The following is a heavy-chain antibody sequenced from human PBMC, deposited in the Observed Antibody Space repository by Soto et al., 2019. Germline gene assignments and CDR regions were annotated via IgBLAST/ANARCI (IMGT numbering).Heavy chain of an antibody. CDR3: ARITYCGGDCYRGFDP. D-gene: IGHD2-21*02. CDR1: GGSISSGGYS. CDR2: IYHGST. J-gene: IGHJ5*02. V-gene: IGHV4-30-2*01. Sequence: QLQLQESGSGLVKPSQTLSLTCTVSGGSISSGGYSWSWIRQPPGKGLEWIGYIYHGSTYYNPSLKSRGTISVDRSKNQFSLKLSSVTAADTAVYYCARITYCGGDCYRGFDPWGQGTLVTVSS.